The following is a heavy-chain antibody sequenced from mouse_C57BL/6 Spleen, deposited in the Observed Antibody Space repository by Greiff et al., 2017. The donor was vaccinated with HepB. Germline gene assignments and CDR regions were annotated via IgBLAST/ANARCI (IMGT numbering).Heavy chain of an antibody. Sequence: QVQLKQSGPELVKPGASVKISCKASGYAFSSSWMNWVKQRPGKGLEWIGRIYPGDGDTNYNGKFKGKATLTADKSSSTAYMQLSSLKSEDSAVYFCARSDYYGSSYGYWGQGTTLTVSS. CDR1: GYAFSSSW. CDR2: IYPGDGDT. D-gene: IGHD1-1*01. J-gene: IGHJ2*01. CDR3: ARSDYYGSSYGY. V-gene: IGHV1-82*01.